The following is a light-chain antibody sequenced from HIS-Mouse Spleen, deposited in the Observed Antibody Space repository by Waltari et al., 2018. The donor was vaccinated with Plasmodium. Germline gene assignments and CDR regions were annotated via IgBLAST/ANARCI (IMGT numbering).Light chain of an antibody. Sequence: SYELTQPPSVSVSPGQTARITCTGDALPKKYAYWYQPKSGLAPVLVLYEDSKRPSGIPERFSGSSSGTMATLTISGAQVEDEADYYCYSTDSSGNHRVFGGGTKLTVL. CDR2: EDS. CDR3: YSTDSSGNHRV. CDR1: ALPKKY. V-gene: IGLV3-10*01. J-gene: IGLJ3*02.